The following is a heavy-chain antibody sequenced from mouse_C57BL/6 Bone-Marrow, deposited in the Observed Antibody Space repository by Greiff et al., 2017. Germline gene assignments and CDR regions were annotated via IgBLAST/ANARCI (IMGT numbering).Heavy chain of an antibody. CDR3: TREINDAFLDYYSIDY. D-gene: IGHD2-3*01. J-gene: IGHJ4*01. CDR2: ISSGGGYI. Sequence: EVKLVESGEGLVKPGGSLKLSCAASGFTFSSYAMSWVRQTPEKRLEWVAYISSGGGYIYYADTVKGRFTISRDNARNTLYLQMSSLKSEDTAMYYCTREINDAFLDYYSIDYWGQGTSVTVSS. V-gene: IGHV5-9-1*02. CDR1: GFTFSSYA.